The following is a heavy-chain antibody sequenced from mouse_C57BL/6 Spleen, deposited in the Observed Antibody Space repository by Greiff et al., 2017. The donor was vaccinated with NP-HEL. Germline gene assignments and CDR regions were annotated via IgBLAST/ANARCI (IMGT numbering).Heavy chain of an antibody. CDR3: ARYDGYYSDY. J-gene: IGHJ4*01. Sequence: VQLLESGAELVRPGTSVKVSCKASGYAFTNYLIEWVKQRPGQGLEWIGVINPGSGGPTYNEKFKGQATLTADKSSSTAYMQLSSLTSEDSAVYFCARYDGYYSDYWGQGTSVTVSS. D-gene: IGHD2-3*01. CDR2: INPGSGGP. CDR1: GYAFTNYL. V-gene: IGHV1-54*01.